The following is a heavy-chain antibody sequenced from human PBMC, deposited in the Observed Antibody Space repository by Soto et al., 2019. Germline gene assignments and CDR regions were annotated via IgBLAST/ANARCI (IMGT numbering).Heavy chain of an antibody. D-gene: IGHD6-6*01. CDR1: GCSMSSGDYY. J-gene: IGHJ5*02. CDR2: IYDSANT. V-gene: IGHV4-30-4*01. CDR3: ARSGAIAPRYRYFDP. Sequence: QMQLQESGPGVVKPSQTLSLTCSVSGCSMSSGDYYWKWIRQSPAKGLEWIGYIYDSANTYYNPSLKSRVTISIDTYNNQFSLNLNSVTAADTAVYYCARSGAIAPRYRYFDPWGQGTLVTVSS.